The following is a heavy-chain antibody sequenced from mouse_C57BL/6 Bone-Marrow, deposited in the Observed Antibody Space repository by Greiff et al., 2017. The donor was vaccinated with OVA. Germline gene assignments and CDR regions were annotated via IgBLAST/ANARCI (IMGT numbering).Heavy chain of an antibody. J-gene: IGHJ4*01. Sequence: QVQLKESGPGLVQPSQSLSITCTVSGFSLTSYGVHWVRQSPGKGLEWLGVIWSGGSTDYNAAFISRLSISKDNSKSQVFFKMNSLQADDTAIYYCARSITTFHYYAMDYWGQGTSVTVSS. CDR2: IWSGGST. CDR1: GFSLTSYG. D-gene: IGHD1-1*01. V-gene: IGHV2-2*01. CDR3: ARSITTFHYYAMDY.